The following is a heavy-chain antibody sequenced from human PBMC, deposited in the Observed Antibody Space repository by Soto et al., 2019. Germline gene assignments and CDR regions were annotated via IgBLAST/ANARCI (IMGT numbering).Heavy chain of an antibody. CDR3: AKVRYEDLWGSYRSTGNFDS. Sequence: EVRLVESGGGLIQPGKSLRLSCVASGFSVSANYMTWVRQAPGKGLEWVSVIHGGGNTYYADSVEGRFTISRDDSKNIVHLQMESLRADDTAVYYCAKVRYEDLWGSYRSTGNFDSWGQGALVTVSS. CDR1: GFSVSANY. V-gene: IGHV3-53*01. D-gene: IGHD3-16*02. CDR2: IHGGGNT. J-gene: IGHJ4*02.